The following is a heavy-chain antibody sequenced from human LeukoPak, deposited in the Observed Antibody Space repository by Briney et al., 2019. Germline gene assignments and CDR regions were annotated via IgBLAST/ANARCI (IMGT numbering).Heavy chain of an antibody. V-gene: IGHV3-21*01. CDR2: ISSSSSYI. J-gene: IGHJ5*02. CDR1: GFTFSSYS. D-gene: IGHD6-13*01. CDR3: ARDSSSWYAH. Sequence: KPGGSLRLSCAASGFTFSSYSMNWVRQAPGKGLEWVSSISSSSSYIYYADSVKGRFTISRDIAKNSLYLQMNSLRAEDTAVYYCARDSSSWYAHWGQGTLVTVSS.